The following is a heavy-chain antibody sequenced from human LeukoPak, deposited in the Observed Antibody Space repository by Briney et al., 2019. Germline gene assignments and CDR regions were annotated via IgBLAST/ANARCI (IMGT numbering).Heavy chain of an antibody. CDR1: GYAFTSYD. D-gene: IGHD2-2*01. CDR2: MNPNSGNT. J-gene: IGHJ4*02. CDR3: ARSAVVPAAYYFDY. V-gene: IGHV1-8*01. Sequence: ASVKVSCKASGYAFTSYDINWVRQATGQGLEWMGWMNPNSGNTGYAQKFQGRVTTTRNTSISTAYMELSSLRSEDTAVYYCARSAVVPAAYYFDYWGQGTLVTVSS.